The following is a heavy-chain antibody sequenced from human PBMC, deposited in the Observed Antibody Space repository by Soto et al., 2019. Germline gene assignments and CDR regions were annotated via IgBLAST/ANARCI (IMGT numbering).Heavy chain of an antibody. CDR3: ARVYPSYGDYELYFDY. J-gene: IGHJ4*02. V-gene: IGHV3-23*01. CDR1: GFTFTYYA. D-gene: IGHD4-17*01. Sequence: GGSLRLSCTASGFTFTYYAFSWVRQAPVKVLEWVSAISANGQGIYYADSVRGRFTISRDNSKNTVFLQMNSLRAEDTAVYYCARVYPSYGDYELYFDYWGQGTLVTVSS. CDR2: ISANGQGI.